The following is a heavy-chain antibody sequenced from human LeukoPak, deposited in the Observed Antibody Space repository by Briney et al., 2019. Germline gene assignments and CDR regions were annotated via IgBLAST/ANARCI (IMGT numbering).Heavy chain of an antibody. Sequence: SETLSLTCAVYGGSFSGYYWSWIRQPPGKGLEWIGEINHSGSTNYNPSLKSRVTISVDTSKNQFSLKLSSVTAADTAVYYCAGPNPYYYDSSGVGAFDIWGQGTMVTVSS. CDR3: AGPNPYYYDSSGVGAFDI. V-gene: IGHV4-34*01. CDR2: INHSGST. J-gene: IGHJ3*02. D-gene: IGHD3-22*01. CDR1: GGSFSGYY.